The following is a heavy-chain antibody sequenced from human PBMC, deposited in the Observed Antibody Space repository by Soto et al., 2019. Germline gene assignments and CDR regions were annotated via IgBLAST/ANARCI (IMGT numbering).Heavy chain of an antibody. CDR1: GFTFSSYS. CDR3: ARDSEWELASDY. CDR2: ISSSSSYI. V-gene: IGHV3-21*01. Sequence: PGGSLRLSCAASGFTFSSYSMNWVRQAPGKGLEWVSSISSSSSYIYYADSVKGRFTISRDNAKNSLYLQMNSLRAEDTAVYYCARDSEWELASDYWGQGTLVTVSS. J-gene: IGHJ4*02. D-gene: IGHD1-26*01.